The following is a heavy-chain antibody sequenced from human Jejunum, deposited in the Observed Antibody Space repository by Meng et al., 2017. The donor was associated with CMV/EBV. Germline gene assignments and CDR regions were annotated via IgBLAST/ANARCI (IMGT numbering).Heavy chain of an antibody. CDR3: AHFVGGYYPSRPDY. CDR2: IYWDDDK. V-gene: IGHV2-5*02. Sequence: QTTLHQSGSPLVIPTPILTLTCAVKGYASTTSTVVVGWIRQPPGKALEWLALIYWDDDKRYSPSLRSRLTITKDTSTNEVVLTMTNMDPVDTGTYYCAHFVGGYYPSRPDYWGQGTLVTVSS. D-gene: IGHD1-26*01. J-gene: IGHJ4*02. CDR1: GYASTTSTVV.